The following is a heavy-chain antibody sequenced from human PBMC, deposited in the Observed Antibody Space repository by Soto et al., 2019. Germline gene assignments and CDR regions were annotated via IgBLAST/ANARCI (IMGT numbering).Heavy chain of an antibody. J-gene: IGHJ6*02. CDR3: AQDISAEGGMDF. CDR1: GFTFGDYS. V-gene: IGHV3-9*01. Sequence: SLTLPCAASGFTFGDYSRHWVRQAPGKGLEWVSDISWNSGSRCYADFVKGRFTISRDNAKNSLYLQMTSLRAEDTALYYCAQDISAEGGMDFWGQGTTVTVSS. CDR2: ISWNSGSR.